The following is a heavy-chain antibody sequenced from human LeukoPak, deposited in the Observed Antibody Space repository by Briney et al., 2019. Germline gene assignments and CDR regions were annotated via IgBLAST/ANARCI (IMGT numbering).Heavy chain of an antibody. V-gene: IGHV3-23*01. Sequence: GGSLRLSCAASGFTFSSYAMSWVRQTPGKGLEWVSAISGSGGSTYYADSVKGRFTISRDNSKNTLYLQMNSLRAEDTAVYYCARGGVDYYGSGTYYLMYYFDYWGQGALVTVSS. CDR3: ARGGVDYYGSGTYYLMYYFDY. CDR1: GFTFSSYA. CDR2: ISGSGGST. J-gene: IGHJ4*02. D-gene: IGHD3-10*01.